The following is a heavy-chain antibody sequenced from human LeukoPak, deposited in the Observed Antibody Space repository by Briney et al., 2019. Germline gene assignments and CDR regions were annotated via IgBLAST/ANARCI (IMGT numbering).Heavy chain of an antibody. CDR3: ARGPRALTPYYYYMDV. D-gene: IGHD3-9*01. Sequence: KPSETLSLTCAVYGGSFSGYYWSWIRQPPGKGLEWIGEINHSGSTNYNPSLKSRVTISVDTSKNQFSLRLSSVTAADTAVYYCARGPRALTPYYYYMDVWGKGTTVTVSS. V-gene: IGHV4-34*01. CDR2: INHSGST. J-gene: IGHJ6*03. CDR1: GGSFSGYY.